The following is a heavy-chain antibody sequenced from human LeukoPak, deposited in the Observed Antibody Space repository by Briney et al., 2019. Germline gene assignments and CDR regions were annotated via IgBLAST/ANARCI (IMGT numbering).Heavy chain of an antibody. CDR2: IYYSGIT. J-gene: IGHJ6*03. Sequence: PSETLSLTCTVSGASISSSDRYWGWIRQPPGKGLEWSGSIYYSGITYHNPSLKSRLTISVDTSNNQLSLKISSVTAADTAVYFCARHQEGMVRGVLYYMDVWGKGTTVIISS. CDR1: GASISSSDRY. CDR3: ARHQEGMVRGVLYYMDV. D-gene: IGHD3-10*01. V-gene: IGHV4-39*01.